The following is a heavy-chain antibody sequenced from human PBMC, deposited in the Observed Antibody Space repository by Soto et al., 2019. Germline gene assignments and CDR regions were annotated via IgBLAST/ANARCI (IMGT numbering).Heavy chain of an antibody. J-gene: IGHJ6*02. Sequence: QVQLQESGPGLVKPSQTLSLTCTVSGGSISSGGYYWSWIRQQPGKVLEWIGYIYHSGNTYYNPSLNRRVTISVDMSQNQFSLKLISVTVADTAVYSCAREGYNYNGMDVWGQGTTVTVSS. CDR2: IYHSGNT. CDR3: AREGYNYNGMDV. V-gene: IGHV4-31*03. CDR1: GGSISSGGYY.